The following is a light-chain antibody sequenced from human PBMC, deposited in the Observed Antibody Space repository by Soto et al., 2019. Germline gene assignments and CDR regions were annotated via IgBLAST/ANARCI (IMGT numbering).Light chain of an antibody. Sequence: QSALTQPASVSGSPGQSITISCTGTSSDIGNYDFVSWYQQVPGTAPKAMIYEVSSRPSGVSNRFSGSKSGNTASLTISGLQAEDEAYYYCSSFTSTNTWVFGGGTKLTVL. CDR1: SSDIGNYDF. CDR2: EVS. CDR3: SSFTSTNTWV. J-gene: IGLJ3*02. V-gene: IGLV2-14*01.